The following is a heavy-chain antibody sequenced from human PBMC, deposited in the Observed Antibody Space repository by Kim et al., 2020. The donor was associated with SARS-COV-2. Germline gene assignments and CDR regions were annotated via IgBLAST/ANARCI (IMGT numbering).Heavy chain of an antibody. CDR2: IYSDGTT. CDR1: GFTVSNNY. Sequence: GGSLRLSCTASGFTVSNNYMSWVRQAPGRGLEWVSIIYSDGTTNYADSVKGRFTISRDNSKNTLYLHMNSLRAEDTAVYYCARGYGSGSVDYWGQGTLVTVSS. CDR3: ARGYGSGSVDY. J-gene: IGHJ4*02. V-gene: IGHV3-53*01. D-gene: IGHD3-10*01.